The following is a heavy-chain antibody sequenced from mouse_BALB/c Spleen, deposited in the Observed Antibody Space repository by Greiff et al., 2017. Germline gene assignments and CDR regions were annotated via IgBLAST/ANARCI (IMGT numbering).Heavy chain of an antibody. V-gene: IGHV1-5*01. D-gene: IGHD2-3*01. J-gene: IGHJ2*01. CDR2: IYPGNSDT. Sequence: EVQLQQSGTVLARPGASVKMSCKASGYTFTSYWMHWVKQRPGQGLEWIGAIYPGNSDTSYNQKFKGKAKLTAVTSTSTAYMELSSLTNEDSAVYYCTSDGYTSYYFDYWGQGTTLTVSS. CDR1: GYTFTSYW. CDR3: TSDGYTSYYFDY.